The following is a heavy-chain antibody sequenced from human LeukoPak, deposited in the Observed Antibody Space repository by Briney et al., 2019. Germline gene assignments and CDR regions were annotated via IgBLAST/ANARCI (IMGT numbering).Heavy chain of an antibody. CDR3: ARGGVSSSWYSGY. J-gene: IGHJ4*02. D-gene: IGHD6-13*01. V-gene: IGHV1-2*02. CDR1: GYTFTGYY. Sequence: VASVKVSCKASGYTFTGYYMHWVRQAPGQGLEWMGWINPNSGGTNYAQTFQGRVTMTRDTSISTAYMELSRLRSDDTAVYYCARGGVSSSWYSGYWGQGTLVTVSS. CDR2: INPNSGGT.